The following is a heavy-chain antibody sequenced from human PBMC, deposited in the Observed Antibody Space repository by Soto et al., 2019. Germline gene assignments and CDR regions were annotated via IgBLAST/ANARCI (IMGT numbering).Heavy chain of an antibody. V-gene: IGHV4-31*03. CDR1: GGSISSGGYY. CDR2: IYYSGST. J-gene: IGHJ3*02. CDR3: ARDPGYCSSTSCYVGAFDI. D-gene: IGHD2-2*01. Sequence: ASETLSLTCTVSGGSISSGGYYRSWIRQHPGKSLEWIGYIYYSGSTYYNPSLKSRVTISVDTSKNQFSLKLSSVTAADTAVYYCARDPGYCSSTSCYVGAFDIWGQGTMVTVSS.